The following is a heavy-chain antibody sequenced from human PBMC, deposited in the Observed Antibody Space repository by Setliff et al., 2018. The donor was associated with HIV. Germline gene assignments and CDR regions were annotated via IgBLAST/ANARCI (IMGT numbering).Heavy chain of an antibody. CDR3: ARDRLLGGLLS. CDR2: ISASGNT. D-gene: IGHD7-27*01. J-gene: IGHJ5*02. CDR1: GGSINSFY. Sequence: SETLSLTCTVSGGSINSFYWNWVRQPAGRGLEWIGRISASGNTNYNPSLKSRVTMSVDTSKNQFSLNLNSVTAAGTAVYYCARDRLLGGLLSWGRGALVTVSS. V-gene: IGHV4-4*07.